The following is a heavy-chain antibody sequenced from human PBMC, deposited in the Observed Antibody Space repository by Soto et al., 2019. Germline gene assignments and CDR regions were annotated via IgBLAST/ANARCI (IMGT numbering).Heavy chain of an antibody. J-gene: IGHJ6*02. V-gene: IGHV4-34*01. Sequence: PSETLSLTCAVYGGSFSEYFWSWIRQPPGKGLEWIGEINHSGTTNYNPSLKSRVTISLDTSKNHFSLNLTSLTASDTAVYYLVATTMASYYGRKGWGQGTTVTVSS. CDR2: INHSGTT. CDR3: VATTMASYYGRKG. D-gene: IGHD5-12*01. CDR1: GGSFSEYF.